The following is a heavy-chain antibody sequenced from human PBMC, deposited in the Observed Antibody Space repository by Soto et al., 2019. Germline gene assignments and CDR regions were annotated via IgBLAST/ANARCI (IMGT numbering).Heavy chain of an antibody. CDR3: TKVGGLYDFWSGPLHFDL. CDR1: GFIFDDFA. V-gene: IGHV3-9*01. J-gene: IGHJ4*02. Sequence: SGGGLVQPGRSLRLSCAGSGFIFDDFAIHWVRQAPGKGLEWVSGIGWNSDSIGYADSVKGRFTISRDNAKNSLYLQMNSLRVEDTALYYCTKVGGLYDFWSGPLHFDLWGQGTLVTVSS. D-gene: IGHD3-3*01. CDR2: IGWNSDSI.